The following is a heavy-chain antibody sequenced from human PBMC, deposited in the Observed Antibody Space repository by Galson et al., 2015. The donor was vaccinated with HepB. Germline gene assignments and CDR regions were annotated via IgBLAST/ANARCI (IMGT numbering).Heavy chain of an antibody. Sequence: SLRLSCAASGFTFDDYAMHWVRQAPGKGLEWVSLISWDGGSTYYADSVKGRFTISRDNSKNSLYLQMNSLRAEDTALYYCAKPDYGGNTYYFDYWGQGTLVTVSS. V-gene: IGHV3-43D*03. D-gene: IGHD4-23*01. J-gene: IGHJ4*02. CDR2: ISWDGGST. CDR3: AKPDYGGNTYYFDY. CDR1: GFTFDDYA.